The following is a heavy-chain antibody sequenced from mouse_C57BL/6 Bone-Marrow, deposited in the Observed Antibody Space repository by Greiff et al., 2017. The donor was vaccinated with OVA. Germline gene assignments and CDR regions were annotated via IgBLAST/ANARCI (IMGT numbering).Heavy chain of an antibody. CDR1: GFNIKDDY. CDR2: IDPENGDT. CDR3: TTITTVVATDWFAY. J-gene: IGHJ3*01. Sequence: VQLQQSGAELVRPGASVKLSCTASGFNIKDDYMHWVKQRPEQGLEWIGWIDPENGDTEYASKFQGTATITADTSSNTAYLQLSSLTSEDTAVYYCTTITTVVATDWFAYWGQGTLVTVSA. V-gene: IGHV14-4*01. D-gene: IGHD1-1*01.